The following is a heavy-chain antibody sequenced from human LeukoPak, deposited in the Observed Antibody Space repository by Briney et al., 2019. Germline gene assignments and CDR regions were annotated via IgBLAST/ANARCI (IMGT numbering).Heavy chain of an antibody. CDR3: AKGTRSGTYYFDY. V-gene: IGHV3-23*01. Sequence: GGSLRLSCAASGFTFSSYAMSWVRQAPGKGLEWVSAISGSGGSTYYADSVKGRFTISRDNSKNTLYLQMNSLRAEDTVVYYCAKGTRSGTYYFDYWGQGTLVTVSS. J-gene: IGHJ4*02. CDR1: GFTFSSYA. CDR2: ISGSGGST. D-gene: IGHD1-26*01.